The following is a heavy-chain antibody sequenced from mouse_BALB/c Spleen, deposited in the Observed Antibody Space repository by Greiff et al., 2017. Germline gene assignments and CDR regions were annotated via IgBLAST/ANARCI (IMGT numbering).Heavy chain of an antibody. D-gene: IGHD2-1*01. CDR1: GFTFSSFG. CDR3: ARSNYGNYPYAMDY. J-gene: IGHJ4*01. Sequence: EVQRVESGGGLVQPGGSRKLSCAASGFTFSSFGMHWVRQAPEKGLEWVAYISSGSSTIYYADTVKGRFTISRDNPKNTLFLQMTSLRSEDTAMYYCARSNYGNYPYAMDYWGQGTSVTVSS. V-gene: IGHV5-17*02. CDR2: ISSGSSTI.